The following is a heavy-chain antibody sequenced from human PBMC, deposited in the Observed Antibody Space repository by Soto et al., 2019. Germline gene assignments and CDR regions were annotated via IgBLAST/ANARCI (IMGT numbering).Heavy chain of an antibody. V-gene: IGHV1-18*01. Sequence: ASVKVSCKASGYTFTSYGISWVRQAPGQGLEWMGWISAYNGNTNYAQKLQGRVTMTTDTSTSTAYMELRSLRSDDTAVYYCARGHCSGGSCYWGLDYYGMDVWGQRTTVTVSS. D-gene: IGHD2-15*01. CDR1: GYTFTSYG. J-gene: IGHJ6*02. CDR2: ISAYNGNT. CDR3: ARGHCSGGSCYWGLDYYGMDV.